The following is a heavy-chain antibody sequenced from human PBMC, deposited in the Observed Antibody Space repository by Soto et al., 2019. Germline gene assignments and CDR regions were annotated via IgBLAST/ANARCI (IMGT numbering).Heavy chain of an antibody. D-gene: IGHD1-26*01. V-gene: IGHV3-30*18. Sequence: GGSLRLSCAASGFTFRSYGMHWVRQAPGKGLEWVAVISYDGSNKYYADSVKGRFTISRDNSKNTLYLQMNSLRAEDTAVYYCAKEGGYYYYGMDVWGQGTTVTVSS. J-gene: IGHJ6*02. CDR2: ISYDGSNK. CDR1: GFTFRSYG. CDR3: AKEGGYYYYGMDV.